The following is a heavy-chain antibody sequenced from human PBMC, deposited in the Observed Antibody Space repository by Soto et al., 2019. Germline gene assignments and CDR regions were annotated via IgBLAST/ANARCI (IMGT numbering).Heavy chain of an antibody. D-gene: IGHD1-1*01. V-gene: IGHV3-53*04. CDR2: IYSGGST. CDR3: SRGGTPNYY. Sequence: EVQLEESGGGLVQPGGSLRLSCVVSGFTVSSNYMNWVRQAPGKGLEWVAVIYSGGSTYYGDSGKGRFTISRHNSKNTLYLQINSLRAEDTAVYYCSRGGTPNYYWGQGTLVTVSS. CDR1: GFTVSSNY. J-gene: IGHJ4*02.